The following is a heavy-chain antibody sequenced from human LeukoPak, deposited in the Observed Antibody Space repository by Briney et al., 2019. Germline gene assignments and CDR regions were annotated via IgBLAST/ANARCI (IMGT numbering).Heavy chain of an antibody. CDR3: ARNYYDSSGYYFTTIFDY. D-gene: IGHD3-22*01. V-gene: IGHV3-30-3*01. CDR2: ISYDGSNK. Sequence: GRSLGLSCAASGFTFSSYAMHWVRQAPGKGLEWVAVISYDGSNKYYADSVKGRFTISRDNSKNTLYLQMNSLRAEDTAVYYCARNYYDSSGYYFTTIFDYWGQGTLVTVSS. CDR1: GFTFSSYA. J-gene: IGHJ4*02.